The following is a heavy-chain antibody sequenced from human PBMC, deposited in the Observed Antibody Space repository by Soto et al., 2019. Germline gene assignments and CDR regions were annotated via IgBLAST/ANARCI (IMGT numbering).Heavy chain of an antibody. CDR1: GFSLSNARMG. D-gene: IGHD3-10*01. Sequence: QVTLKESGPVLVKPTETLTLTCTVSGFSLSNARMGVSWIRQPPGKALEWLAHIFSNDEKSYSTSLKSRLTISKDTSKSQVVHTMTNMDPVDTATYYCARAWFGELYYYYGMDVWGQGTTVTVSS. V-gene: IGHV2-26*01. J-gene: IGHJ6*02. CDR2: IFSNDEK. CDR3: ARAWFGELYYYYGMDV.